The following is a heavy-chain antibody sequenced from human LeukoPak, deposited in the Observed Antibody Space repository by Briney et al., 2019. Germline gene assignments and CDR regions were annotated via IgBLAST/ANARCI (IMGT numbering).Heavy chain of an antibody. V-gene: IGHV3-7*04. CDR3: ATDLYY. J-gene: IGHJ4*02. Sequence: GGSLGLSCAASGFTFRTYWMSWVRQVLGKGLEWVANINQDGSEKNYVDSVKGRFTISRDNIKNSLYLQMNSLRAEDTAVYYCATDLYYWGQGTLVTVSS. CDR2: INQDGSEK. D-gene: IGHD2-15*01. CDR1: GFTFRTYW.